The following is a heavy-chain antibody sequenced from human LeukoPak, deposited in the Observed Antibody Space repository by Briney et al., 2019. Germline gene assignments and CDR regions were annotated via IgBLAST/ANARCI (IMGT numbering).Heavy chain of an antibody. CDR3: ARDKTYSSSGYDY. CDR1: GGTFSSYA. J-gene: IGHJ4*02. V-gene: IGHV1-69*04. CDR2: ITPILGIA. Sequence: SVKVSCKASGGTFSSYAISWVRQAPGQGLEWMGRITPILGIANYAQKFQGRVTITADKSTSTAYMELSSLRSEDTAVYYCARDKTYSSSGYDYWGQGTLVTVSS. D-gene: IGHD6-13*01.